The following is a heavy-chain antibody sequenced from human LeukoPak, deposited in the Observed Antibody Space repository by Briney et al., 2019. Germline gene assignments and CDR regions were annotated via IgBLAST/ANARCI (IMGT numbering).Heavy chain of an antibody. CDR1: GFTFSSYS. V-gene: IGHV3-21*01. Sequence: GGSLRLSCAASGFTFSSYSMNWVRQAPGKGLEWVSSISSSSCYIYYADSVKGRFTISRDKAKNSLYLQMNSLRAEDTAVYYCARTSADYANDAFDIWGQGTMVTVSS. J-gene: IGHJ3*02. CDR3: ARTSADYANDAFDI. D-gene: IGHD4-17*01. CDR2: ISSSSCYI.